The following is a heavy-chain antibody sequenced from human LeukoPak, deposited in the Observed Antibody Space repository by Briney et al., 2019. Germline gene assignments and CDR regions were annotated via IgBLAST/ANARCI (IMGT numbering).Heavy chain of an antibody. CDR3: ARTLGYCSSTSCYSPLDY. D-gene: IGHD2-2*01. J-gene: IGHJ4*02. Sequence: GGSLRLSCAASGFTFSSYSMNWVRQAPGKGLEWVSSISSSSSYIYYADSVKGRFTISRDNSKNTLYLQMNSLRAEDTAVYYCARTLGYCSSTSCYSPLDYWGQGTLVTVSS. CDR1: GFTFSSYS. CDR2: ISSSSSYI. V-gene: IGHV3-21*01.